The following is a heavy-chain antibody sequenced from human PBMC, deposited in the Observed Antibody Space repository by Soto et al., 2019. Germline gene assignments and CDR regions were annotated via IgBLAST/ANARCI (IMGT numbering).Heavy chain of an antibody. D-gene: IGHD6-6*01. Sequence: PGGSLRLSCAASGFTFSSYGMHWVRQAPGKGLEWVAVISYDGSNKYYADSVKGRFTISRDNSKNTLYLQMNSLRAEDTAVYYCARRTSSSSYSGMDVWGQGTTVTAP. J-gene: IGHJ6*02. CDR1: GFTFSSYG. V-gene: IGHV3-30*03. CDR3: ARRTSSSSYSGMDV. CDR2: ISYDGSNK.